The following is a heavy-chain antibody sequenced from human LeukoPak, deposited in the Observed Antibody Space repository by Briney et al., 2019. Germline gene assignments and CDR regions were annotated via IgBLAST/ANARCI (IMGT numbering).Heavy chain of an antibody. V-gene: IGHV3-30*18. CDR1: GFTFSSYG. CDR2: ISYDGSNK. D-gene: IGHD3-9*01. Sequence: GRSLRLSCAASGFTFSSYGMHWVRQAPGKGLEWVAVISYDGSNKYYADSVKGRFTISRDNSKNTLYLQMNSLRAEDTAVYYCAKGRYYDILTGPVRNWGQGTLVTVSS. J-gene: IGHJ4*02. CDR3: AKGRYYDILTGPVRN.